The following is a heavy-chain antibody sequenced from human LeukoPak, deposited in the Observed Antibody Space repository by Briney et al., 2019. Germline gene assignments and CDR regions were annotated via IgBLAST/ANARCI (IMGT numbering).Heavy chain of an antibody. CDR3: ARGTTVTTFYFDY. CDR2: IYPGDSDT. Sequence: GESLKISCKGSGYSFTSYWIGWVRQTPGKGLEWMGIIYPGDSDTRYSPSFQGQVTISADKSISTAYLQWSSLKASDTAMYYCARGTTVTTFYFDYWGQGTLVTVSS. V-gene: IGHV5-51*01. J-gene: IGHJ4*02. D-gene: IGHD4-17*01. CDR1: GYSFTSYW.